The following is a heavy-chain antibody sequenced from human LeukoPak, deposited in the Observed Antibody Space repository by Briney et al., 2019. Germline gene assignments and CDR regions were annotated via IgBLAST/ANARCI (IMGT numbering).Heavy chain of an antibody. Sequence: GASVKVCCKASGYTFTSYYMNWGRQAPGQGLGWLGIIDPSGGRTIYEKKFQGRVTMTRDTSTSTVYMELSSLRSEDTAVYYCARDRQLWLQRFDYWGQGTLVTVSS. CDR2: IDPSGGRT. D-gene: IGHD5-18*01. J-gene: IGHJ4*02. CDR3: ARDRQLWLQRFDY. CDR1: GYTFTSYY. V-gene: IGHV1-46*01.